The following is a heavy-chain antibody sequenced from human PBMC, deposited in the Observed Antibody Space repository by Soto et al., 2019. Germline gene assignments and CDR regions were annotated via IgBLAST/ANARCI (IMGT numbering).Heavy chain of an antibody. CDR1: GFTISTNY. Sequence: PGGSLRLSCVASGFTISTNYMTWVRQAPGKGLEWVSVIHSGGSTYYADSLKGRFTISRDSSKNTLYLQMNSLRAEDTAVYYCARVPIGYCSNGVCSGGYWGQGSLVTVSS. CDR2: IHSGGST. J-gene: IGHJ4*02. V-gene: IGHV3-66*01. D-gene: IGHD2-8*01. CDR3: ARVPIGYCSNGVCSGGY.